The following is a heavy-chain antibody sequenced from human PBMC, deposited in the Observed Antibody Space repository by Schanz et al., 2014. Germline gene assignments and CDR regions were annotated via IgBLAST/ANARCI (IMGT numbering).Heavy chain of an antibody. Sequence: QVQLVQSGAEVKKPGASVKVSCKASGYTFTSYSIHWVRQAPGQGLEWMGWINPNTGGTNFAQKFQGWVTVTRDTSISTVYMELSRVTYEDTAVYYCASTHWFGSGTTIVDYWGQGTLVTVSS. CDR3: ASTHWFGSGTTIVDY. CDR1: GYTFTSYS. CDR2: INPNTGGT. J-gene: IGHJ4*02. V-gene: IGHV1-2*04. D-gene: IGHD3-10*01.